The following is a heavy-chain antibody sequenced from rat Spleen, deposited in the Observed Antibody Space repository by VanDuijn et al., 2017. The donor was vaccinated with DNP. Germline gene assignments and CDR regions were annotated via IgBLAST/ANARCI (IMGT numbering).Heavy chain of an antibody. D-gene: IGHD4-3*01. CDR2: IIYDGSGT. CDR3: ARLNSGHFDY. Sequence: EVQLVESGGGLVQPGRSLKVSCAASGFTFSDYNMAWVRQAPKTGLEWVANIIYDGSGTYYRDSVKGRFTISRDNAKSNLYLQMNRLRSEDMATYYCARLNSGHFDYWGQGVMVPVSS. J-gene: IGHJ2*01. V-gene: IGHV5S10*01. CDR1: GFTFSDYN.